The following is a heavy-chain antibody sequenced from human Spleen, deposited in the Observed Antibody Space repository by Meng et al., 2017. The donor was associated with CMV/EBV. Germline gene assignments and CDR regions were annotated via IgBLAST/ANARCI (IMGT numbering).Heavy chain of an antibody. V-gene: IGHV4-30-4*01. CDR1: GGSISSGGYY. D-gene: IGHD3-16*01. Sequence: TCTVSGGSISSGGYYWSWVRQLPGKGLEWIGYIYFSGSAYYNPSLKSRATISVDTSKNQFSLKLRSVTAADTAMYYCARYDGFYLDYWGQGALVTVSS. CDR3: ARYDGFYLDY. J-gene: IGHJ4*02. CDR2: IYFSGSA.